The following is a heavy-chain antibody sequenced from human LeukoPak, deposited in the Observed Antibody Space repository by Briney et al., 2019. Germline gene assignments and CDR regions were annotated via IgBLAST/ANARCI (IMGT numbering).Heavy chain of an antibody. J-gene: IGHJ5*02. CDR3: AKAGFSSSWSKPDNWFDP. CDR2: ISGSGGRT. Sequence: GGSLRLSCAASGFTFSSYGMSWVRQAPGKGLEWVSAISGSGGRTNYADSVKGRFTISRDNSKNTLYLQLNSLRAEDTAVYYCAKAGFSSSWSKPDNWFDPWGQGILVTVSS. V-gene: IGHV3-23*01. CDR1: GFTFSSYG. D-gene: IGHD6-13*01.